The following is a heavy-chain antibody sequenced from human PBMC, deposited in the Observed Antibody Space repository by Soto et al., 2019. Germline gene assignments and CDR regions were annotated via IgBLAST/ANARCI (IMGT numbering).Heavy chain of an antibody. J-gene: IGHJ6*02. V-gene: IGHV4-31*03. D-gene: IGHD3-22*01. Sequence: SETLSLTCTVSGGSISSGGYYWSWIRQHPGKGLEWIEYVYYSGSTYYNPSLKSRVTISVDTSKNQFSLKLSSVTAADTAVYYCARFWGTYYDSSGYPNYGMDVWGQGTTVTVSS. CDR1: GGSISSGGYY. CDR2: VYYSGST. CDR3: ARFWGTYYDSSGYPNYGMDV.